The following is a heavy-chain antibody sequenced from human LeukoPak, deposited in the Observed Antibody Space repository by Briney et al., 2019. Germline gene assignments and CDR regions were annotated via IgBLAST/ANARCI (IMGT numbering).Heavy chain of an antibody. V-gene: IGHV4-59*01. CDR2: IYSSGST. J-gene: IGHJ4*02. CDR1: GGSIRGYY. D-gene: IGHD2-8*01. CDR3: ARDAMVYAMLDPSWLLDY. Sequence: SETLSLTCNVSGGSIRGYYWSWIRQPPGKGLEWIGYIYSSGSTNYNPSPKSRVTMSVDTSKNQLSLKVSSVTAADTEVYYCARDAMVYAMLDPSWLLDYWGQGTLVTVSS.